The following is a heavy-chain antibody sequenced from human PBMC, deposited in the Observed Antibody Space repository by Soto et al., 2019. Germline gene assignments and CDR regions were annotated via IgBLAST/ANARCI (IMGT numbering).Heavy chain of an antibody. CDR1: GGTFSSYA. CDR2: IIPIFGIP. V-gene: IGHV1-69*01. J-gene: IGHJ4*02. D-gene: IGHD4-17*01. Sequence: QVQLVQSGAEVKKPGSSMKVSCKASGGTFSSYAINCVRQAPGQGLEWMAGIIPIFGIPNYAQKFQGRVTITADESTSTAYIEMSSLRSEDTAVYYCARDYDDRDYWGQGTLVTVSS. CDR3: ARDYDDRDY.